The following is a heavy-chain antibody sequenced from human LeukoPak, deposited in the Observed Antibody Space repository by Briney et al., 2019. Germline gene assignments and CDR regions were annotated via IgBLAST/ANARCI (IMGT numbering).Heavy chain of an antibody. D-gene: IGHD6-13*01. J-gene: IGHJ3*02. V-gene: IGHV4-34*01. Sequence: SETLSLTCAVYGGSFSGYYWSWIRQPPGKGLEWIGEINHSGSTNYNPSLKSRVTISVDTSKNQFSLKLSSVTAADTAVYYCARSWGLDGAFDIWGQGTMVTVSS. CDR2: INHSGST. CDR3: ARSWGLDGAFDI. CDR1: GGSFSGYY.